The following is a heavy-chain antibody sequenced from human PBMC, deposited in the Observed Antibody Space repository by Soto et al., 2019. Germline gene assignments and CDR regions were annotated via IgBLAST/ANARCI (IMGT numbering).Heavy chain of an antibody. CDR2: ISYDGSNK. D-gene: IGHD3-3*01. Sequence: GGSLRLSCAASGFTFSSYAMHWVRQAPGKGLEWVAVISYDGSNKYYADSVKGRFTISRDNSKNTLYLQMNSLRAEDTAVYYCARLVEWLFPDGMDVWGQGTTVTVSS. CDR1: GFTFSSYA. CDR3: ARLVEWLFPDGMDV. J-gene: IGHJ6*02. V-gene: IGHV3-30-3*01.